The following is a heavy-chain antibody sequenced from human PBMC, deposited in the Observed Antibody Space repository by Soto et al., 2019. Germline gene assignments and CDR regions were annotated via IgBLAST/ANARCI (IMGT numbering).Heavy chain of an antibody. Sequence: ASVKVSCKASGGTFSSYAISWVRQAPGQGLEWMGGIIPIFGTANYAQKFQGRVTITADKSTSTAYMELSSLRSEDTAVYYCAGFGSSGYYLDYWGQGTLVTVSS. CDR2: IIPIFGTA. V-gene: IGHV1-69*06. CDR1: GGTFSSYA. D-gene: IGHD3-22*01. J-gene: IGHJ4*02. CDR3: AGFGSSGYYLDY.